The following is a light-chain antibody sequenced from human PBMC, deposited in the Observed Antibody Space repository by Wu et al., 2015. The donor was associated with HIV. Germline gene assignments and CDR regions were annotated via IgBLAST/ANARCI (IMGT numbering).Light chain of an antibody. CDR2: VAS. J-gene: IGKJ1*01. V-gene: IGKV1-NL1*01. CDR3: QQYYSTRWT. CDR1: QGISNS. Sequence: DIHMTQSPSSLSASVGDRVTITCRASQGISNSLAWYQQKPGKAPKLLVYVASTLESGAPSRFSGSGSGTDYTLTISSLQPEDSATYYCQQYYSTRWTFGQGTKVEIK.